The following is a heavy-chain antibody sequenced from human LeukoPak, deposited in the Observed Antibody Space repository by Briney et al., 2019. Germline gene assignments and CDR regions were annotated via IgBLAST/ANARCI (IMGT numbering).Heavy chain of an antibody. CDR3: ARSPKHSSGYVGDAFDI. Sequence: GASVKVSCKASGYTFTSYDINWVRQATGQGLEWMGWMNPNSGNTGYAQKFQGRVTMTRNTSISTAYMELSSLRSEDTAVYYCARSPKHSSGYVGDAFDIWGQGTMVTVSS. J-gene: IGHJ3*02. D-gene: IGHD3-22*01. V-gene: IGHV1-8*01. CDR2: MNPNSGNT. CDR1: GYTFTSYD.